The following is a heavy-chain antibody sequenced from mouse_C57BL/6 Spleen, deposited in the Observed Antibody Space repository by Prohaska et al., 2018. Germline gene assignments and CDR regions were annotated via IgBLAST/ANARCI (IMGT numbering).Heavy chain of an antibody. CDR3: ASEEGYGSSFDY. CDR1: GYTFTSYW. J-gene: IGHJ2*01. CDR2: IYPGRGST. D-gene: IGHD1-1*01. Sequence: QVQLQQPGAELVKPGASVKMSCKASGYTFTSYWITWVKQRPGQGLEWIGDIYPGRGSTNYNEKFKSKATLTVDTSSSTAYMQLSSLTSEDSAVYYCASEEGYGSSFDYWGQGTTLTVSS. V-gene: IGHV1-55*01.